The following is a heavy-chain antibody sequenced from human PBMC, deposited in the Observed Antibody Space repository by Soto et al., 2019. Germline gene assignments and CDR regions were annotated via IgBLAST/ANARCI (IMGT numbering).Heavy chain of an antibody. CDR3: ATILLRYFDWSYFDY. CDR2: IDPEDGET. CDR1: GGTFSIYA. D-gene: IGHD3-9*01. J-gene: IGHJ4*02. V-gene: IGHV1-24*01. Sequence: GASVKVSCKASGGTFSIYAISWVRQAPGKGLEWMGGIDPEDGETNYAQKFQGRVTMTEDTSTDTAYMELSSLRSEDTAVYYCATILLRYFDWSYFDYWGQGTLVTVSS.